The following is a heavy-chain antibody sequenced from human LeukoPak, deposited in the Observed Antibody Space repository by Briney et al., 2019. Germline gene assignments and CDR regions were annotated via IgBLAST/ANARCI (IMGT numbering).Heavy chain of an antibody. V-gene: IGHV4-34*01. CDR1: GGSFSGYY. CDR2: INHSGST. D-gene: IGHD3-22*01. J-gene: IGHJ4*02. Sequence: PSETLSLTCAVYGGSFSGYYWSWIRQPPGKGLEWIGEINHSGSTNYNPSLKSRVTISVDTSKNQFSLKLSSVTAADTVVYYCARSTRYYYDSSGYYAFVYWGQGTLVTVSS. CDR3: ARSTRYYYDSSGYYAFVY.